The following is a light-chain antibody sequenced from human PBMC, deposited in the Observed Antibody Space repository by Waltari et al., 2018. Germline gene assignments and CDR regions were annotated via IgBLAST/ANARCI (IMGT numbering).Light chain of an antibody. J-gene: IGLJ2*01. CDR3: QTWGTGIVV. CDR2: LTSDGSH. V-gene: IGLV4-69*01. Sequence: QLVLTQSPSASASLGASVKLTCTLSSGHSSYAIAWHQQQPEKGPRYLMKLTSDGSHSKGDGIPDRFSGSNSGAERSLTISSLQSEDEADYYCQTWGTGIVVFGGGTKLTVL. CDR1: SGHSSYA.